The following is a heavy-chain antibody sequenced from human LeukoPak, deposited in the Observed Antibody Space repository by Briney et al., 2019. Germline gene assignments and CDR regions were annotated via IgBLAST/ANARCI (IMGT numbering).Heavy chain of an antibody. CDR3: ARDSGWYKPTTWFDP. CDR1: GGSFSGYY. V-gene: IGHV4-34*01. CDR2: INHSGST. Sequence: SETLSLTCAVYGGSFSGYYWSWIRQPPGEGLEWIGEINHSGSTNYNPSLKSRVTISVDTSKNQFSLKLSSVTAADTAVYYCARDSGWYKPTTWFDPWGQGTLVTVSS. D-gene: IGHD6-19*01. J-gene: IGHJ5*02.